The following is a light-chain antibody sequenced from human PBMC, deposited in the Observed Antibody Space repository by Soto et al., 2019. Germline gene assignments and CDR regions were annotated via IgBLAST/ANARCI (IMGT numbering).Light chain of an antibody. CDR2: TYN. CDR3: AAWDDSLNGVL. CDR1: GSNIGSNT. Sequence: QSVLTQPPSASGTPGQRVTISCSGSGSNIGSNTVNWYQQLPGTAPKLLIYTYNQRPSGVPDRFSGSKSGTSASLAISGLHSEDAADDYCAAWDDSLNGVLFGGGTKLTVL. J-gene: IGLJ2*01. V-gene: IGLV1-44*01.